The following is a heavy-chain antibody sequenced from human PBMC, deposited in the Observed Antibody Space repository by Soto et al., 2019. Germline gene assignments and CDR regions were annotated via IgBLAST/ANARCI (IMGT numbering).Heavy chain of an antibody. CDR3: ARVGYSYGYHFDY. D-gene: IGHD5-18*01. V-gene: IGHV3-21*01. Sequence: KPGGSLRLSCEASGFAFSSYNMHWVRQAPGKGLEWVSSISGTSQYISYADSVKGRFTISRDNAKNSLYLQMNSLRAEDTAVYYCARVGYSYGYHFDYWGQGALVTVSS. CDR1: GFAFSSYN. CDR2: ISGTSQYI. J-gene: IGHJ4*02.